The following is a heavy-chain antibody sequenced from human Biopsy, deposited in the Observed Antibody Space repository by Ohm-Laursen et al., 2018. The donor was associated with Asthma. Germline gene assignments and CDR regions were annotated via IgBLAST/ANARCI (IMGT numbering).Heavy chain of an antibody. V-gene: IGHV5-51*01. Sequence: GESLKISCKPSGYTFSDSWIGWVRQMPGKGLEWMGIIFAANSETKYSPSFQGQVTISADMSISTAFLQWSSLKASDTAIYYCARFIDGTFFVDYWGQGTTVTVSS. J-gene: IGHJ6*02. D-gene: IGHD2/OR15-2a*01. CDR3: ARFIDGTFFVDY. CDR1: GYTFSDSW. CDR2: IFAANSET.